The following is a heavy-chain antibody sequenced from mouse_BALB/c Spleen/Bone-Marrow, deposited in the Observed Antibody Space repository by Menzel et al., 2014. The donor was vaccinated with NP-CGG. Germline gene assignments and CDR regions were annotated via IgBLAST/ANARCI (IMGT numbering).Heavy chain of an antibody. Sequence: QLKPSGAELMTPGASVKISCKPSGYTFSSYRIAWVKQRPGHGLEWIGEILPESGSTNYNEKFRGKATFTADTSSNTAYMQLSSLTSEDAAVYYCARTPGVLYFFDCRSQGPTLTVSS. CDR3: ARTPGVLYFFDC. CDR1: GYTFSSYR. V-gene: IGHV1-9*01. CDR2: ILPESGST. J-gene: IGHJ2*01.